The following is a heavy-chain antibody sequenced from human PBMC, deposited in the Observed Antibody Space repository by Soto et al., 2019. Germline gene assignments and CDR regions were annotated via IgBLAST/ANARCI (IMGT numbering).Heavy chain of an antibody. CDR2: ISGYNGKT. Sequence: QVQLVQSGAEVKKPGASVKVSCKASGYTFTNYGITWVRQAPGQGPEWLGWISGYNGKTNYAQTLQGRVTMTTETSTSTAYMELRSLRSDDTAVYYCARGGSSWSAEYYQHWGQGTLVIVSS. V-gene: IGHV1-18*01. D-gene: IGHD6-13*01. J-gene: IGHJ1*01. CDR1: GYTFTNYG. CDR3: ARGGSSWSAEYYQH.